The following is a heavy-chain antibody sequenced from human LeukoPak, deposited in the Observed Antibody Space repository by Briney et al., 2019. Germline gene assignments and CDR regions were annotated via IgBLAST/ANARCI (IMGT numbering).Heavy chain of an antibody. CDR1: GYTFTGRF. D-gene: IGHD5-12*01. J-gene: IGHJ4*02. CDR2: INPNTGDT. V-gene: IGHV1-2*02. CDR3: ASYPRYMSSPPFDY. Sequence: ASVKVSCKASGYTFTGRFMHWVRQAPGQGLEWMGWINPNTGDTNYAQKFQGRVTMTRDTTINTAYMDLSRLTSDDTAVYYCASYPRYMSSPPFDYWGQGTLVTVSS.